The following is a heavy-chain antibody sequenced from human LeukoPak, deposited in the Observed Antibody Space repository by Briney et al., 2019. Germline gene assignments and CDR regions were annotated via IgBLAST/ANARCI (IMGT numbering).Heavy chain of an antibody. CDR1: GGSISSGSYY. V-gene: IGHV4-61*02. Sequence: SETLSLTCTVSGGSISSGSYYWSWVRQPAGKGLEWIGRIYSSGSTTYNPSLKSRVTISVDTSKNQFSLKLSSVTAADTVVYYCARDGYSYGYVGYFDSWGQGTLVTVSS. J-gene: IGHJ4*02. CDR2: IYSSGST. D-gene: IGHD5-18*01. CDR3: ARDGYSYGYVGYFDS.